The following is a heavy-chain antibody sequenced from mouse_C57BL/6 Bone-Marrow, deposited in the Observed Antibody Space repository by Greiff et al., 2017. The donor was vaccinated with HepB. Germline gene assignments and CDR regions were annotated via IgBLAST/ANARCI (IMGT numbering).Heavy chain of an antibody. D-gene: IGHD1-1*01. CDR1: GFTFSSFG. Sequence: EVQRVESGGGLVQPGGSRKLSCAASGFTFSSFGMHWVRQAPEKGLEWVAYISSGSSTIYYADTVKGRVTISIDNPKNTLFLQMTSLRSEDTAMYYCARDGSSYRYFDVWGAGTTVTVSS. J-gene: IGHJ1*01. V-gene: IGHV5-17*02. CDR3: ARDGSSYRYFDV. CDR2: ISSGSSTI.